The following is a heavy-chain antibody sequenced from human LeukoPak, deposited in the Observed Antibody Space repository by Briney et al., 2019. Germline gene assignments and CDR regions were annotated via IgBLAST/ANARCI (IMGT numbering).Heavy chain of an antibody. Sequence: GSVKVSCKASGFTFTSYAIHWVRQAPGQGLEWMGWITPGGGTNHPQKFQGRVAITWDTSITTAYMDLSRLTSDDTAVYYCARDRYGDGFAHLDYWGQGALVTVPS. CDR2: ITPGGGT. D-gene: IGHD5-24*01. V-gene: IGHV1-2*02. J-gene: IGHJ4*02. CDR1: GFTFTSYA. CDR3: ARDRYGDGFAHLDY.